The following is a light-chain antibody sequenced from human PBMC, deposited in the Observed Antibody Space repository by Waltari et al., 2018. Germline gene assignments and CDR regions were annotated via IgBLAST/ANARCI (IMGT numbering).Light chain of an antibody. CDR3: QTGGHGTWV. V-gene: IGLV4-69*01. CDR1: SGHTSNI. Sequence: QLLLTQSPSASASLGASVKLTCTLSSGHTSNIIAWHQQQPEKGPRYLMKVNSDGSHSKGDGIPGRFAGSSSGAERYLTISSGEAEDEADYYCQTGGHGTWVFGGGTKLTVL. J-gene: IGLJ3*02. CDR2: VNSDGSH.